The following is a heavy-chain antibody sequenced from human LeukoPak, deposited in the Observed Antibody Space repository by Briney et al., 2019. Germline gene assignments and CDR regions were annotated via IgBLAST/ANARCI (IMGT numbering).Heavy chain of an antibody. Sequence: GASVKVSCKASGYTFTSYGISWVRQAPGQGLEWMGWISGYNGDTNYAQKFQGRVTMTTDTSTSTVYMDLRSLRSDDTAVYYCARLTLYGSGSYYKDWGQGTLVTASS. CDR2: ISGYNGDT. V-gene: IGHV1-18*01. J-gene: IGHJ4*02. D-gene: IGHD3-10*01. CDR3: ARLTLYGSGSYYKD. CDR1: GYTFTSYG.